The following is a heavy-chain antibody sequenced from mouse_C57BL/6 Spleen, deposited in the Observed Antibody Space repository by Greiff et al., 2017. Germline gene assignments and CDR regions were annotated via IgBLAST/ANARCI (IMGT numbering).Heavy chain of an antibody. CDR3: ARLDYGSSFGAMDY. Sequence: QVQLQQPGAELVRPGSSVKLSCKASGYTFTSSWLAWVKQRPGQGLEWIGNIYPSDSETHYNQKFKDKATWTVDNSSSTAYMQLSSLTSEDSAVYYCARLDYGSSFGAMDYWGQGTSVTVSS. CDR1: GYTFTSSW. CDR2: IYPSDSET. V-gene: IGHV1-61*01. D-gene: IGHD1-1*01. J-gene: IGHJ4*01.